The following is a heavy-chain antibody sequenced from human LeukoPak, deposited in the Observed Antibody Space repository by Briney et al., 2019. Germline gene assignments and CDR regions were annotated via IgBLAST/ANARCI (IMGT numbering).Heavy chain of an antibody. CDR3: ARHCSGGSCRTEGLDY. CDR2: IYQSGST. CDR1: AGSISSYY. D-gene: IGHD2-15*01. J-gene: IGHJ4*02. V-gene: IGHV4-59*08. Sequence: SETLSLTCSVSAGSISSYYWNWIRQPPGKGLEWIGHIYQSGSTDYNPSLKSRVTISIDMSKNQFSLKLTSVTAADTAVYYCARHCSGGSCRTEGLDYWGQGTLVTVSS.